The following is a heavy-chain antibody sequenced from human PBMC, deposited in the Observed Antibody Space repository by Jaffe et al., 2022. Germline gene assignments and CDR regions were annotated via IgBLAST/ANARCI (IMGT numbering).Heavy chain of an antibody. Sequence: QVQLQESGPGLVKPSETLSLTCTVSGVSIGNYYWTWIRQPPGKGPEWIGYIYYSGSTTYNPSLKSRVTISLDTSNNQFSLKVRSVTAADTAVYYCARDTSWGSAGLDPWGQGTLVTVSS. J-gene: IGHJ5*02. D-gene: IGHD6-25*01. CDR2: IYYSGST. CDR3: ARDTSWGSAGLDP. V-gene: IGHV4-59*01. CDR1: GVSIGNYY.